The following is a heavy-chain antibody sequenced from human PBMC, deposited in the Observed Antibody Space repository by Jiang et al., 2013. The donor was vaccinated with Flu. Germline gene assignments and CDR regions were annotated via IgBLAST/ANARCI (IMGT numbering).Heavy chain of an antibody. Sequence: KVSCKASGYTFTGYYLHWVRQAPGQGLEWMGWINPDSGGTNYARMFQGRVTMTRDMSISTAYMELSSLRSDDTAVYYCARGSSGWSDDGHDYWGQGTLVTVSS. V-gene: IGHV1-2*02. J-gene: IGHJ4*02. CDR2: INPDSGGT. CDR1: GYTFTGYY. CDR3: ARGSSGWSDDGHDY. D-gene: IGHD6-19*01.